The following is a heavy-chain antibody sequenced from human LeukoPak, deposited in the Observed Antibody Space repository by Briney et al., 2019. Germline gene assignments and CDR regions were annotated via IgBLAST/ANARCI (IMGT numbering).Heavy chain of an antibody. CDR1: GYSFTNYW. D-gene: IGHD2-2*01. Sequence: GESLKISCKASGYSFTNYWVGWVRQMPAKGLEWMGIIYPGDSDTRYRPSFQGQVTISADKSISTAYLQWSSMKASDTAMYYCARRRYCTDTSCYAGVDGFDIWGQGTVVTVSS. V-gene: IGHV5-51*01. J-gene: IGHJ3*02. CDR2: IYPGDSDT. CDR3: ARRRYCTDTSCYAGVDGFDI.